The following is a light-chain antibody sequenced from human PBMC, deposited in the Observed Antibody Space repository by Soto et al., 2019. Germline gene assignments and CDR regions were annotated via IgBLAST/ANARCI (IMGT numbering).Light chain of an antibody. CDR3: QQRSNWPPEWT. Sequence: IVLSQSPGALSLSRGERETISCRASQTVNSSYLAWYQRKPGQAPRLLISDASNRATGIPARFSGSGSGTDFTLTISSLEPEDFGVYYCQQRSNWPPEWTLGQGTEV. V-gene: IGKV3D-20*02. CDR1: QTVNSSY. J-gene: IGKJ1*01. CDR2: DAS.